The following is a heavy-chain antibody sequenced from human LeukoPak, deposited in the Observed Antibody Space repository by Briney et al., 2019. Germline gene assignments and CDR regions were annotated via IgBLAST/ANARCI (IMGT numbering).Heavy chain of an antibody. Sequence: SVKVSCKASGGTFSSYAISWVRQAPGQGLEWMGRIIPIFGTANYAQKFRGRVTITADKSTSTAYMELSSLRSEDTAVYYCASGSPSTYYYDSSGPWGQGTLVTVSS. J-gene: IGHJ4*02. CDR1: GGTFSSYA. CDR3: ASGSPSTYYYDSSGP. V-gene: IGHV1-69*06. CDR2: IIPIFGTA. D-gene: IGHD3-22*01.